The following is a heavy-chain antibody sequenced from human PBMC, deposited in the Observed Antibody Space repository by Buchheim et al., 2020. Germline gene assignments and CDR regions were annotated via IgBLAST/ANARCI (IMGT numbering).Heavy chain of an antibody. D-gene: IGHD3-3*02. CDR2: INSGGNSA. Sequence: EGQLVESGGGLVQPGGSLRLSCVASGFTFSNCWMHWVRQAPGKGLVWVSRINSGGNSATYADSVKGRFTVSRDNAKSTLSLQMDSLGAEDTAAYYCVAHTRYGLDVWGQGTT. J-gene: IGHJ6*02. CDR3: VAHTRYGLDV. CDR1: GFTFSNCW. V-gene: IGHV3-74*01.